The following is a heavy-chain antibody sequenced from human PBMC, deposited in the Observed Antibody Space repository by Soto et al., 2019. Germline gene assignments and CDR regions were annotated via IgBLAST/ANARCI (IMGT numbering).Heavy chain of an antibody. J-gene: IGHJ4*02. D-gene: IGHD6-13*01. CDR1: GGSITSYF. CDR2: IYYSGST. CDR3: ARQTYSSNPDFDY. Sequence: QVQLQESGPGLVKPSATLSLTCTVSGGSITSYFWSWIRQPPGKGLEWIGYIYYSGSTNYNPSLKSRVTISVDTSKNQFSLKLRSVTAADTAVYYCARQTYSSNPDFDYWGQGTLVTVSS. V-gene: IGHV4-59*08.